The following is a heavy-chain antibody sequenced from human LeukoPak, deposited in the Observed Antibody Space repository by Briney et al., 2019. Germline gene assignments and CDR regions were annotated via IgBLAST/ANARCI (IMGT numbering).Heavy chain of an antibody. D-gene: IGHD4-17*01. CDR2: IYYSGST. J-gene: IGHJ4*02. CDR3: AREAYGDYVDY. CDR1: GFTFSSYA. V-gene: IGHV4-31*02. Sequence: LRLSCAASGFTFSSYAMSWIRQHPGKGLEWIGYIYYSGSTYYNPSLKSRVTISVDTSKNQFSLKLSSVTAADTAVYYCAREAYGDYVDYWGQGTLVTVSS.